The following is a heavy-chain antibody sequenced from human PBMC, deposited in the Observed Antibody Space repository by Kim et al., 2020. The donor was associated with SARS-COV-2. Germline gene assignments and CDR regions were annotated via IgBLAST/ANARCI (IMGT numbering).Heavy chain of an antibody. CDR2: IGTAGDT. Sequence: GGSLRLSCAASGFTFSSYDMHWVRQATGKGLEWVSAIGTAGDTYYPGSVKGRFTISRENAKNSLYLQMNSLRAGDTAVYYCARGDSSGYYWAFDYWGQGTLVTVSS. D-gene: IGHD3-22*01. CDR1: GFTFSSYD. V-gene: IGHV3-13*04. J-gene: IGHJ4*02. CDR3: ARGDSSGYYWAFDY.